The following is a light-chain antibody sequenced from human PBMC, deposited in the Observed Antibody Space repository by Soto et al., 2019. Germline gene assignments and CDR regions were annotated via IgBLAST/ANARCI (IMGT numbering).Light chain of an antibody. V-gene: IGKV1-17*01. Sequence: DIQMTQSPSSLSASVGDRVTITCRASQGIGNDLGWFQQKPGKAPKRLIYAASSLQSGVPSRFSGSGSGTEFTLTITSLQPEDFATYYCQQLNSFPITFGQGTRLEIK. J-gene: IGKJ5*01. CDR3: QQLNSFPIT. CDR1: QGIGND. CDR2: AAS.